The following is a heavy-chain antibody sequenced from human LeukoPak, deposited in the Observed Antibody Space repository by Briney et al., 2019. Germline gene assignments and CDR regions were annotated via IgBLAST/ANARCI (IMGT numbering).Heavy chain of an antibody. CDR3: ARDAHHYYDSSGYSPCFDY. D-gene: IGHD3-22*01. J-gene: IGHJ4*02. CDR1: GFTFSSFW. Sequence: GGSLRLSCAASGFTFSSFWMHWVRQAPGKGLEWVANIKQDASETYYVDSVKGRFTMSRDNAKNSLYLQMNSLRAEDTAVYYCARDAHHYYDSSGYSPCFDYWGQGTLVTVSS. V-gene: IGHV3-7*04. CDR2: IKQDASET.